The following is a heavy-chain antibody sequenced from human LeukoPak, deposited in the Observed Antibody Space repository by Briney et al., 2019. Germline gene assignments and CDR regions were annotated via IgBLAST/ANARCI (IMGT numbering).Heavy chain of an antibody. D-gene: IGHD1-1*01. V-gene: IGHV3-33*06. CDR1: GFTFRSYG. J-gene: IGHJ4*02. Sequence: GVSLRLSCAASGFTFRSYGMHWVRQAPGKGLEWLAVIWYDEVNKYYADSVKGRFTISRDNSKDTLFLQMNSLRAEDTAVYYCAKGNRATGTAHIDYWGQGALVTVSS. CDR3: AKGNRATGTAHIDY. CDR2: IWYDEVNK.